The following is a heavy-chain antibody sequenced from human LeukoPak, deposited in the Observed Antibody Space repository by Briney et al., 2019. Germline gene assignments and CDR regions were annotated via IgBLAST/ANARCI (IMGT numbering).Heavy chain of an antibody. J-gene: IGHJ4*02. CDR2: ISSDGTNK. D-gene: IGHD2-15*01. CDR3: ARGDYSDYFDY. CDR1: GFTFSSYA. Sequence: GGSLRLSCAASGFTFSSYAMHWVRQAPGKGLEWVAVISSDGTNKYYADSVKGRFTISRDNSKNTLYLQMNSLRAEDTAVYYCARGDYSDYFDYWGQGALVTVSS. V-gene: IGHV3-30*04.